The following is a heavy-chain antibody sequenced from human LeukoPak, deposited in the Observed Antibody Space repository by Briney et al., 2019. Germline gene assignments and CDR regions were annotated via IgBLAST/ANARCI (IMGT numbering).Heavy chain of an antibody. V-gene: IGHV3-30*03. J-gene: IGHJ4*01. D-gene: IGHD6-19*01. CDR2: ITNDRSSK. CDR3: GRDSPRLSGWLGHFDY. CDR1: GFTFRSYG. Sequence: GGSLRLSCAASGFTFRSYGMHWVRQAPGKGLGWVAVITNDRSSKKCDEPKKDQFTTTRDNSNNTLFLKMNNLITEDKAVYYCGRDSPRLSGWLGHFDYWGQGTLVTVSS.